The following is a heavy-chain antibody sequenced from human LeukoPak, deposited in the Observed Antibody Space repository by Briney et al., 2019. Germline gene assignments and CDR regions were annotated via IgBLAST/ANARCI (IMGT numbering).Heavy chain of an antibody. D-gene: IGHD3-16*02. CDR2: ISGSGSST. J-gene: IGHJ3*02. V-gene: IGHV3-23*01. CDR3: AKGTGYLPDAFDI. Sequence: GGSLRLSCAASGFTFSSYAMSWVRQAPGKGLEWVSAISGSGSSTYYADSVKGRFTISRDNSKNTLYLQMNSLRAEDTAVYYCAKGTGYLPDAFDIWGQGTMVTVSS. CDR1: GFTFSSYA.